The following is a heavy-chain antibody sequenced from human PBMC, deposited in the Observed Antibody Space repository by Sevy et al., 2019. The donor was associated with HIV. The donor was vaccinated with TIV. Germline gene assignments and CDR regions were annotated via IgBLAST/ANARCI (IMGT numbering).Heavy chain of an antibody. CDR2: ISASGGST. V-gene: IGHV3-23*01. Sequence: GGSLRLSCAASGSTFISYVMTWVRQAPGKGLEWVSTISASGGSTYYADSVKDRFIISRDNSKNTVDLQMNSLRAGDTAVYYCAKEDSGGYLYWGQGTLVTVSS. D-gene: IGHD3-22*01. CDR3: AKEDSGGYLY. CDR1: GSTFISYV. J-gene: IGHJ4*02.